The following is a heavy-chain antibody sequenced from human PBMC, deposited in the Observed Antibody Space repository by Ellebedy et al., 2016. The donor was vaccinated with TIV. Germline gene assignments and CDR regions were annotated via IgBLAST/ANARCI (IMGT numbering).Heavy chain of an antibody. CDR2: IDPAGDST. Sequence: ASVKVSCKAVGYTLSRYYVHWVRQAPGQGLEWMGIIDPAGDSTNYAQKFQGRVTITADESSGTTYMELSGLTSEDTAVYYCARPARVNDRCLDCPDYYYYGMDVWGQGTTVTVSS. J-gene: IGHJ6*02. CDR1: GYTLSRYY. D-gene: IGHD2-21*01. CDR3: ARPARVNDRCLDCPDYYYYGMDV. V-gene: IGHV1-46*01.